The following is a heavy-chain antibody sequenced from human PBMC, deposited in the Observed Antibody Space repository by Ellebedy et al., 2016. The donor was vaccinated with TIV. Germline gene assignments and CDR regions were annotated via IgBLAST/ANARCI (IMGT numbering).Heavy chain of an antibody. V-gene: IGHV1-69*05. Sequence: AASVKVSCKASGDTFNSYAISWVRQAPGQGLEWMGGIIPIFGTANCAQKFQGRVTMTRDTSTSTVYMELSSLRSEDTAVYYCARDRPSSWYHFDYWGQGTLVTVSS. J-gene: IGHJ4*02. CDR3: ARDRPSSWYHFDY. CDR2: IIPIFGTA. D-gene: IGHD6-13*01. CDR1: GDTFNSYA.